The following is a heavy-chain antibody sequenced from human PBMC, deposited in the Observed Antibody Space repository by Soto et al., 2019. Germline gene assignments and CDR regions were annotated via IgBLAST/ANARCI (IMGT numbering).Heavy chain of an antibody. V-gene: IGHV4-34*01. Sequence: SETLSLTCAVYGGSFSGYYWSWIRQPPGKGLEWIGEINHSGSTNYNPSLKSRVTISVDTSKNQFSLKLSSVTAADTAVYYCARLSMYYDILTGYRYWGQGTLVTVSS. D-gene: IGHD3-9*01. J-gene: IGHJ4*02. CDR1: GGSFSGYY. CDR3: ARLSMYYDILTGYRY. CDR2: INHSGST.